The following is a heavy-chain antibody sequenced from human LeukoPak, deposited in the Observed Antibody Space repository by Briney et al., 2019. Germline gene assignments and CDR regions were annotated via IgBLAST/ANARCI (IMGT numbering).Heavy chain of an antibody. Sequence: GGSLRLSCAASGFTFSNYWMTWVRQAPGKGLEWVANIKQDGSEKLYVDSVKGRFSISRDNAKNLVYLQMNSLRAEDTAVFYCARDFPSFYGMDVWGQGTTVTVSS. CDR3: ARDFPSFYGMDV. CDR1: GFTFSNYW. V-gene: IGHV3-7*01. J-gene: IGHJ6*02. CDR2: IKQDGSEK.